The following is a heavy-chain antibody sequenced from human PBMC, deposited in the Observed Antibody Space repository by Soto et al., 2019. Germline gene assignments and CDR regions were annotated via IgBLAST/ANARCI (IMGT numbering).Heavy chain of an antibody. V-gene: IGHV3-33*01. CDR2: TWYHGNSM. CDR3: ARYNTGHSDY. Sequence: QGQLVESGGGVVQPGRSLRLSCAASGFTFSSYGMHWVSQAPGKGLEWVAVTWYHGNSMYYADSVKGRFTISRDNSKNTLYLQMNNLRAEDTAVYYCARYNTGHSDYWGQGTLVTVSS. J-gene: IGHJ4*02. D-gene: IGHD1-20*01. CDR1: GFTFSSYG.